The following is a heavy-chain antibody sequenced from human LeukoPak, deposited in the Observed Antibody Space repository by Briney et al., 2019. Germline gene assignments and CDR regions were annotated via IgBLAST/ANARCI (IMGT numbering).Heavy chain of an antibody. CDR1: GYTFTSYG. D-gene: IGHD3-22*01. CDR2: ISAYNGST. J-gene: IGHJ4*02. Sequence: ASVKVSCKASGYTFTSYGISWVRQAPGQGLEWMGWISAYNGSTNYAQKLQGRVTMTTDTSTSTAYMELRSLRSDDTAVYYCARVLGKYYYDSSGYYPLFDYWGQGTLVTVSS. V-gene: IGHV1-18*01. CDR3: ARVLGKYYYDSSGYYPLFDY.